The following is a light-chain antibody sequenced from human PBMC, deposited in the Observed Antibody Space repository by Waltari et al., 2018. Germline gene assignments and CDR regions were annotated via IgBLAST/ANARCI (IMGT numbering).Light chain of an antibody. CDR2: ELV. Sequence: QYALTQPRSVSGSPGPSVTISCSGTSRDVCNYNFRSVYQHHPGNAPKLLIYELVNGPSGVPDRFSGSKSGNTASLTIAGLQTEEEGDYYCCSYAGSYTFVFGGGTQLTVL. J-gene: IGLJ7*01. V-gene: IGLV2-11*01. CDR1: SRDVCNYNF. CDR3: CSYAGSYTFV.